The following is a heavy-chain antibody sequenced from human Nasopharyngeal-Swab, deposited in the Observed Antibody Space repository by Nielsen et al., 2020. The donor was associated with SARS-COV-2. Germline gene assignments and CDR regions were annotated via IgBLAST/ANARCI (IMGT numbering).Heavy chain of an antibody. CDR1: GLTFSNAA. D-gene: IGHD6-19*01. V-gene: IGHV3-23*01. Sequence: RGSLSLSCVASGLTFSNAAMNWVRQAPGKGLEWVSGIVGNGASTYYGDSVKGRFTISRDHSKNTVYLQMNSLRAEDTAVYYCAKGRVPVADVWGQGTLVTVSS. J-gene: IGHJ4*02. CDR2: IVGNGAST. CDR3: AKGRVPVADV.